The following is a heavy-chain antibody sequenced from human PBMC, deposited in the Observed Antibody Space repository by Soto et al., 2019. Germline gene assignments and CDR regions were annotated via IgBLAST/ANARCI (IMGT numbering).Heavy chain of an antibody. J-gene: IGHJ4*02. CDR3: AKSEGYYYDSSDLDY. Sequence: EVQLLESGGGLVQPGGSLRLSCAASGFTFSSYAMSWVRQAPGKGLEWVSAISGSGGSTYYADSVKGRFTISRDNSKNPLYLQMNSLRAEDTAVYYCAKSEGYYYDSSDLDYWGQGTLVTVSA. CDR1: GFTFSSYA. D-gene: IGHD3-22*01. CDR2: ISGSGGST. V-gene: IGHV3-23*01.